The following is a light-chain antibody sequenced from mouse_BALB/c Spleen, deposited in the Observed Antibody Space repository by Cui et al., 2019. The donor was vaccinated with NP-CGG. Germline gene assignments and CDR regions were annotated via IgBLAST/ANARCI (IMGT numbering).Light chain of an antibody. Sequence: QAVVTQESALTTSPGETVTLTCRSSTGAVTTSNYAPWVQAKPDHFFTGLIAATNNRVPGVPARFSGSLIGDKAALTITGAQTEDEAIYFCALWYSNHWVFGGGTKLTVL. CDR1: TGAVTTSNY. CDR3: ALWYSNHWV. CDR2: ATN. J-gene: IGLJ1*01. V-gene: IGLV1*01.